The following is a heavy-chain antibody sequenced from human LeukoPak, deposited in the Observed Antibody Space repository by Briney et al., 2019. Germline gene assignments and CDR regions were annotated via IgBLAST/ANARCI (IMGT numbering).Heavy chain of an antibody. CDR2: ISTYNGNT. V-gene: IGHV1-18*01. Sequence: ASVKVSCWASGYTFANYGINWVRQAPGQGLEWMGWISTYNGNTNYAQNLQGRVTVTTDTSTGTVYMELMSLKSDDTAVYYCARGGPSTVIFDYWGQGTLVTVSS. D-gene: IGHD4-17*01. CDR3: ARGGPSTVIFDY. CDR1: GYTFANYG. J-gene: IGHJ4*02.